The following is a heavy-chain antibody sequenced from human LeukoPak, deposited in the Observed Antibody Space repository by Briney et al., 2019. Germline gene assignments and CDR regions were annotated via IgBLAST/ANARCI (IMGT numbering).Heavy chain of an antibody. D-gene: IGHD5-18*01. Sequence: PSETLSLTCTVSGGSISSSSYYWGWIRQPPGKGLEWIGGIYYSGSTYYNPSLKSRVTISVDTSKNQFSLKLSSVTAADTAVYYCARDRMGTVLVPIDYWGQGTLVTVSS. CDR1: GGSISSSSYY. V-gene: IGHV4-39*02. J-gene: IGHJ4*02. CDR2: IYYSGST. CDR3: ARDRMGTVLVPIDY.